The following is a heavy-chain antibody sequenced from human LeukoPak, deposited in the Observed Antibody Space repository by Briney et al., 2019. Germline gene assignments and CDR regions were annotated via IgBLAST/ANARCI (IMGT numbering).Heavy chain of an antibody. CDR1: GFTFSSYA. CDR2: ISYDGSNK. J-gene: IGHJ4*02. V-gene: IGHV3-30-3*01. CDR3: AREFGGVINNFDY. D-gene: IGHD3-16*01. Sequence: GGSLRLSCEASGFTFSSYAMHWVRQAPGKGLEWVAVISYDGSNKYYADSVKGRFTISRDNSKNTLYLQMNSLRAEDTAVYYCAREFGGVINNFDYWGQGTLVTVSS.